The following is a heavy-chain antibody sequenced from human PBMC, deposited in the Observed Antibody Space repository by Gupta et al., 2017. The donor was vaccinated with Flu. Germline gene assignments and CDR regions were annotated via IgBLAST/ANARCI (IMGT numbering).Heavy chain of an antibody. Sequence: EVRLVESGGGLVQPGGSLRLSCAASGFLFSNFSMNWVRQAPGKGLEWLSYMSMTGSITYYADSLQGRFTISRDNPTNSIFLQLSSLRAEDTAIYYCARDTDWGYFDAWGPGTLVTVSS. CDR3: ARDTDWGYFDA. CDR2: MSMTGSIT. V-gene: IGHV3-48*01. J-gene: IGHJ5*02. D-gene: IGHD7-27*01. CDR1: GFLFSNFS.